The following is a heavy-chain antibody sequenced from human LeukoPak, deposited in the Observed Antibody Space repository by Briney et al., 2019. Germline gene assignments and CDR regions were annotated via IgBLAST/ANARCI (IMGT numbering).Heavy chain of an antibody. Sequence: GGSLRLSCTASGFTFNSSWMTWVRQAPGKGLEWVASIKPDGGEKYYVDSVKGRFTISRDNAKNSLYLQMNSLRAEDTAVYYCARDSGSGSHFDNWGQGTLVTVSS. CDR2: IKPDGGEK. J-gene: IGHJ4*02. CDR1: GFTFNSSW. V-gene: IGHV3-7*01. D-gene: IGHD3-10*01. CDR3: ARDSGSGSHFDN.